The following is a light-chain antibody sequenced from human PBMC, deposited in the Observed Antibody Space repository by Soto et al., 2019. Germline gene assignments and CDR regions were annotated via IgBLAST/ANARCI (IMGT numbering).Light chain of an antibody. J-gene: IGLJ3*02. CDR3: CSYAGTYTWV. CDR2: DVS. CDR1: SSDVGGYDY. Sequence: QSALTQPRSVSGSPGQSVTISCTGTSSDVGGYDYVSWYQQHPGKAPKLIICDVSKRPSGVPDRFSGSKSGNTASLTISGLQAEDEADYYCCSYAGTYTWVFGGGTQLTVL. V-gene: IGLV2-11*01.